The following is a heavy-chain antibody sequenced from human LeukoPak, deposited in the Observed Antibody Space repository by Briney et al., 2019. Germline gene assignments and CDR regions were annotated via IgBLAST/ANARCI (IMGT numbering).Heavy chain of an antibody. CDR2: ISGSGGST. Sequence: PGGSLRLSCAASGFTFSSYATSWVRQAPGKGLEWVSAISGSGGSTYYADSVKGRFTISRDNSKNTLYLQMNSLRAEDTAVYYCAKMLAPVGTVYHFDYWGQGTLVTVSS. V-gene: IGHV3-23*01. CDR1: GFTFSSYA. CDR3: AKMLAPVGTVYHFDY. J-gene: IGHJ4*02. D-gene: IGHD2-8*01.